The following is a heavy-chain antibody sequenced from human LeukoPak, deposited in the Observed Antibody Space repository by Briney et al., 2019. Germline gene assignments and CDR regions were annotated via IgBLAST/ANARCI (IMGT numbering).Heavy chain of an antibody. D-gene: IGHD5-12*01. J-gene: IGHJ5*02. Sequence: SESLSLTCTVSGGSISSGDYYWSWIRQPPGKGLEWIGYIYYSGSTYYNPSLKSRVTISVDTSTNQFSLKLSSVTAADTAVYYCARDGLYSGYDFGGKSSWFDPWGQGTLVTVSS. V-gene: IGHV4-30-4*08. CDR2: IYYSGST. CDR1: GGSISSGDYY. CDR3: ARDGLYSGYDFGGKSSWFDP.